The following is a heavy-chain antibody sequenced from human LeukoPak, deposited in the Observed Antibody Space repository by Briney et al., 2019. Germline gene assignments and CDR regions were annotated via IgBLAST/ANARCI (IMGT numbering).Heavy chain of an antibody. CDR3: ARHGSIYCTSTSCYKINWFDP. CDR2: IYYSGST. CDR1: GGSISSNNYY. Sequence: SETLSLTCTVSGGSISSNNYYWGWIRQPPGKGLEWIVSIYYSGSTYYNPSLKSRVTISVYTTKKQFSLKLSSVTAADTAVYYCARHGSIYCTSTSCYKINWFDPWGQGTLVTVSS. D-gene: IGHD2-2*02. V-gene: IGHV4-39*01. J-gene: IGHJ5*02.